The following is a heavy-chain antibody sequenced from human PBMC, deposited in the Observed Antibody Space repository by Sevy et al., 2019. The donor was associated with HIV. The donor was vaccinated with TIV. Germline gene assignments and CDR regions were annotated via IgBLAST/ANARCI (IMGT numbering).Heavy chain of an antibody. V-gene: IGHV3-15*01. J-gene: IGHJ6*02. D-gene: IGHD2-2*02. CDR2: IKSKTDGGTT. Sequence: GGSLRLSCAASGFTFSNAWMSWVRQAPGKGLEWVGRIKSKTDGGTTDYAAPVKGRFTISRDDSKNTLYLQMNSLKTEDTAVYYCTTAPPGYCSSTSCYTGYYYGMDVWGQGTTVTVSS. CDR3: TTAPPGYCSSTSCYTGYYYGMDV. CDR1: GFTFSNAW.